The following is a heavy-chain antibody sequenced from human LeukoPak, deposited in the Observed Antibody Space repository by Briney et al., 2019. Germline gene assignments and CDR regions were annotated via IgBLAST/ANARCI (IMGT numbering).Heavy chain of an antibody. Sequence: SETLSLTCAVYGGSFSGYYWSWIRQPPGKGLEWIGEINHSGSTNYNPPLKSRVTISVDTSKNQFSLKLSSVTAADTAVYYCASDLVAHDYWGQGTLVTVSS. CDR3: ASDLVAHDY. V-gene: IGHV4-34*01. CDR2: INHSGST. CDR1: GGSFSGYY. D-gene: IGHD2-15*01. J-gene: IGHJ4*02.